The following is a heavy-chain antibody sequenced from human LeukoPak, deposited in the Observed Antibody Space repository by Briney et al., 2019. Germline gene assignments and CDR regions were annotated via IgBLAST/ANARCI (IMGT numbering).Heavy chain of an antibody. Sequence: SETLSLTCAVYDGSFSDYYWSWIRQPPGKGPEWLGQINHSGTTYFNPSLKSRVTISVDTSKNEISLKVYSATAADTAVYYCARGPTDTLHDFDYWGQGTLVTVSS. J-gene: IGHJ4*02. CDR3: ARGPTDTLHDFDY. CDR1: DGSFSDYY. CDR2: INHSGTT. D-gene: IGHD4-17*01. V-gene: IGHV4-34*01.